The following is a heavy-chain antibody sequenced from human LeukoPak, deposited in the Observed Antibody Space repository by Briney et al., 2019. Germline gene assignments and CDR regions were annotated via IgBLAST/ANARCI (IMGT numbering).Heavy chain of an antibody. CDR3: ASAYDSSGYSHYFDY. D-gene: IGHD3-22*01. CDR1: GGSISSSSYY. CDR2: VYYSGTT. Sequence: SETLSLTCTVSGGSISSSSYYWGWIRQPPGKGLEWIGSVYYSGTTYYNPSLKSRVTISVDTSKNQFSLKLSSVTAADTAVYYCASAYDSSGYSHYFDYWGQGTLVTVSS. V-gene: IGHV4-39*01. J-gene: IGHJ4*02.